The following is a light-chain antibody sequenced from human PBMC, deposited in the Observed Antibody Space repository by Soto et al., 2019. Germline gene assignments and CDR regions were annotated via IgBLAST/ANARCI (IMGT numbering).Light chain of an antibody. J-gene: IGKJ2*02. CDR3: MQALQTPWT. CDR1: QSLLHTNGYTY. Sequence: DIVMTQSPLSLPVTPGEPASISCRPGQSLLHTNGYTYLDWYLQKPGQSPQLLIYLGSTRASGVPDRFSGSGSGTDFTLKISRVEAEDVGVYYCMQALQTPWTFGQGTKLEIK. CDR2: LGS. V-gene: IGKV2-28*01.